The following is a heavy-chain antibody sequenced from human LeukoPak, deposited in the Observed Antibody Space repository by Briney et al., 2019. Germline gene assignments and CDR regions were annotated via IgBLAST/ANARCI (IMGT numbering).Heavy chain of an antibody. J-gene: IGHJ4*02. CDR3: AKDRGYYYDSSAYGSYFDY. D-gene: IGHD3-22*01. CDR1: GFTFSSYV. Sequence: GGSLRLSCAASGFTFSSYVMSWVRQAPGKGLEWVSAISGSGGSTYYADSVKGRLTISRDNSENTLYLQMNSLRTEDTALYYCAKDRGYYYDSSAYGSYFDYWGQGTLVTVSS. CDR2: ISGSGGST. V-gene: IGHV3-23*01.